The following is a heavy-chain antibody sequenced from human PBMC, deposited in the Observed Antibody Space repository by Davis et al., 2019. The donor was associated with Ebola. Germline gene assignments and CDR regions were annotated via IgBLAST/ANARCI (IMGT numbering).Heavy chain of an antibody. V-gene: IGHV4-59*01. CDR1: GVSISSYY. Sequence: MPSETLSLTCTVSGVSISSYYWSWIRQPPGKGLEWIGHIYYSGSTNYNPSLKSRVTISVDTSKNQFSLKLSSVTAADTAVYYCARVGSGDGYNGGVDPWGQGTLVTVSS. J-gene: IGHJ5*02. D-gene: IGHD5-24*01. CDR2: IYYSGST. CDR3: ARVGSGDGYNGGVDP.